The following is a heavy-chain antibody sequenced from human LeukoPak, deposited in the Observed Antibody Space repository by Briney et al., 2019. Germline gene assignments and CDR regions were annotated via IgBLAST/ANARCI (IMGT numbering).Heavy chain of an antibody. J-gene: IGHJ4*02. V-gene: IGHV1-69*04. Sequence: GASVKVSCKASGGTFSSYAISWVRQAPGQGLEWMGRIIPILGIANYAQKFQGRVTMTRDTSISTAYMELSRLRSDDTAVYYCARHESPKGYWGQGTLVAVSS. CDR3: ARHESPKGY. CDR2: IIPILGIA. CDR1: GGTFSSYA.